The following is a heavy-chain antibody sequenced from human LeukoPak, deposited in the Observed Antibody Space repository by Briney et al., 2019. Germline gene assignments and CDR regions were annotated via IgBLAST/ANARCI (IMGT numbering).Heavy chain of an antibody. CDR3: ARGGIRGYSAFDNLDF. CDR2: VYYGGST. V-gene: IGHV4-59*01. Sequence: SSETLSLTCAVSGASINDFYWTWIRQPPGKGLEWIGYVYYGGSTNYNPSLKSRVSMSVDTSKNQFSLTLTSVTVADTAFYYCARGGIRGYSAFDNLDFWGLGTHVTVSS. CDR1: GASINDFY. D-gene: IGHD5-12*01. J-gene: IGHJ4*02.